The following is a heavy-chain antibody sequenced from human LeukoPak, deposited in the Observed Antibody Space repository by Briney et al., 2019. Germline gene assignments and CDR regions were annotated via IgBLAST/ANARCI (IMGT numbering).Heavy chain of an antibody. CDR2: INPSGGST. CDR3: ARDAFDYYDSSGYLGD. CDR1: GYTFTSYY. D-gene: IGHD3-22*01. Sequence: GASVKVSCKASGYTFTSYYMHWVRQAPGQGLEWMGIINPSGGSTSYAQKFQGRVTMTRDMSTSTVYMELSSLRSEDTAVYYCARDAFDYYDSSGYLGDWGQGTLVTVSS. J-gene: IGHJ4*02. V-gene: IGHV1-46*01.